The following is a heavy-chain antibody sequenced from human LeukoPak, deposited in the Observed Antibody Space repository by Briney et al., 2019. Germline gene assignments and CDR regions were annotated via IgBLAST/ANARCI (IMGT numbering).Heavy chain of an antibody. CDR1: GYSFTSYW. CDR2: IYPGDSDT. Sequence: GESLKISCKGSGYSFTSYWIGWVRQMPGKGLEWMGIIYPGDSDTRYSPSFQGQVTISADKSISTAYLQWSSLKASDTAMYYCARVRGYYDFWSGYHRGVGRRSNWFDPWGQGTLVTVSS. V-gene: IGHV5-51*01. CDR3: ARVRGYYDFWSGYHRGVGRRSNWFDP. D-gene: IGHD3-3*01. J-gene: IGHJ5*02.